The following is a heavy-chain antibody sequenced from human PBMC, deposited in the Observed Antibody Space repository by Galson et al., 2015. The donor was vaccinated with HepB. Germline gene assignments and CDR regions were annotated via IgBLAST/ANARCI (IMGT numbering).Heavy chain of an antibody. CDR3: ARSEGWFDY. CDR2: TYYRSKWYT. CDR1: GDSVSSNSAA. J-gene: IGHJ4*02. D-gene: IGHD6-19*01. Sequence: CAISGDSVSSNSAAWNWIRQSPSRGLEWLGRTYYRSKWYTGTAVSVKSRITINPDTSKNQFSLQLSSVTPEDTAVYYCARSEGWFDYWGQGTQVTVSS. V-gene: IGHV6-1*01.